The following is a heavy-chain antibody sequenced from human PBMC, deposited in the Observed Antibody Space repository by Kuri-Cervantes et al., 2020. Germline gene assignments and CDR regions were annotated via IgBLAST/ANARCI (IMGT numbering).Heavy chain of an antibody. CDR1: GGSFSGYY. J-gene: IGHJ6*03. CDR3: AREVVVAADYYYYYYMDV. D-gene: IGHD2-15*01. Sequence: SQTLSLTCAVYGGSFSGYYWSWIRQPPGKGLEWIGEINHSGSTNYNPSLKSRVTISVDKSKNQFSLKLSSVTAADTAVYYCAREVVVAADYYYYYYMDVWGKGTTVTVSS. V-gene: IGHV4-34*01. CDR2: INHSGST.